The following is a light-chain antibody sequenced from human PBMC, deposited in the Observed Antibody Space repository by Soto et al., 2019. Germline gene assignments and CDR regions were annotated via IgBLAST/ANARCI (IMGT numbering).Light chain of an antibody. J-gene: IGLJ2*01. Sequence: QSALTQPRSVSGSPGQSVAISCTGTSIGFVDYNFVSWYQQHPGKAPKLIIFDVTKRPSGVPDRFSGSKSGNTASLTISGLQGEDEADYYCCSYAANFAVFGGGTKLTVL. CDR1: SIGFVDYNF. CDR3: CSYAANFAV. V-gene: IGLV2-11*01. CDR2: DVT.